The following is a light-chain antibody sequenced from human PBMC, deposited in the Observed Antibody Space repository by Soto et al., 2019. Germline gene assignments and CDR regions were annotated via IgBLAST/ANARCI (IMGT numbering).Light chain of an antibody. J-gene: IGLJ2*01. Sequence: QSALTQPASVSGSPGQSITISCTGTSSDVGGYDYVSWFQQHPGKVPKLIIYEVNNRPSGVSNRFSASKSGNTASLTISGLQPEDEADYYCTSYTTTTTPVVFGGGTKLTV. V-gene: IGLV2-14*01. CDR1: SSDVGGYDY. CDR2: EVN. CDR3: TSYTTTTTPVV.